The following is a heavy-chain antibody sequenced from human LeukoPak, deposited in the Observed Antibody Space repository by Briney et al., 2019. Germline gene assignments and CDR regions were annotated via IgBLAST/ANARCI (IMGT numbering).Heavy chain of an antibody. V-gene: IGHV4-34*01. CDR2: INHSGST. D-gene: IGHD6-13*01. Sequence: SETLSLTCAVYGGSFSGCYWSWIRQPPGKGLEWIGEINHSGSTNYNPSLKSRVTISVDTSKNQFSLKLSSVTAADTAVYYCAQIAGPFDYWGQGTLVTVSS. J-gene: IGHJ4*02. CDR3: AQIAGPFDY. CDR1: GGSFSGCY.